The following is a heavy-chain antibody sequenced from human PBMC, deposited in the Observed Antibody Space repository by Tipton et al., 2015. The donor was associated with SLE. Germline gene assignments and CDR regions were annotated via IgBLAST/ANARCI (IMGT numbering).Heavy chain of an antibody. D-gene: IGHD5-18*01. J-gene: IGHJ3*02. Sequence: SLRLSCAASGFTFSSYGMHWVRQAPGKGLEWVAVIWYDGSNKYYADSVKGRFTISRDNSKNTLYLQMNSLRAGDTAVYYCARDRGYSYGHAFDIWGQGTMVTVSA. CDR1: GFTFSSYG. V-gene: IGHV3-33*01. CDR3: ARDRGYSYGHAFDI. CDR2: IWYDGSNK.